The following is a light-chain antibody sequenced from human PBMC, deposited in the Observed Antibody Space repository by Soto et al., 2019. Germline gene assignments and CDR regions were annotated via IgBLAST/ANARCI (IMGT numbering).Light chain of an antibody. J-gene: IGLJ3*02. Sequence: QSVLTQPPSASGTPGQRVTISCSGSSSNIGSNYVYWYQQLPGTAPKLLIYRNNQRPSGVPDRFSGSKSGTSASLAISGLRSEDEADYYCAVWDDSLSGHWLFGGGTKLTVL. CDR2: RNN. CDR3: AVWDDSLSGHWL. V-gene: IGLV1-47*01. CDR1: SSNIGSNY.